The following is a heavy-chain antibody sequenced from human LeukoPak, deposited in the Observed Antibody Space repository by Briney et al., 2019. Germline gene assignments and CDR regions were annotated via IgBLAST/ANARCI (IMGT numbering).Heavy chain of an antibody. V-gene: IGHV3-30-3*01. CDR3: ARERYSYGYRDHDY. D-gene: IGHD5-18*01. J-gene: IGHJ4*02. CDR2: ISYDGSNK. Sequence: GRSLRLSCAASGFTFSSYAMHWVRQAPGKGLEWVAVISYDGSNKYYADSVKGRFTISRDNSKNTLYLQMNSLRAEDTAVYYCARERYSYGYRDHDYWGQGTLVTVSS. CDR1: GFTFSSYA.